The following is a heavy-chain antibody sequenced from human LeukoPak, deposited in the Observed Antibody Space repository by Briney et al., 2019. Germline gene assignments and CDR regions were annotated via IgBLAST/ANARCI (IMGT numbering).Heavy chain of an antibody. V-gene: IGHV1-2*02. D-gene: IGHD3-9*01. CDR2: INPNSGGT. CDR3: AKYYDILTGSPFDP. Sequence: GASVKVSCKASGYTFTGYYIHWVRQAPGQGLEWMGWINPNSGGTNYVQNFQGRVTMTRDTSISTAYMELNRLRSDDTAVYYCAKYYDILTGSPFDPWGQGTLVTVSS. CDR1: GYTFTGYY. J-gene: IGHJ5*02.